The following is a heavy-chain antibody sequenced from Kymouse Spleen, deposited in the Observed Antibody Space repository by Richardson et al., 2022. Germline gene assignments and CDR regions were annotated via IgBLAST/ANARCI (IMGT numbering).Heavy chain of an antibody. CDR3: ARDKDTAMDLYYYYYGMDV. J-gene: IGHJ6*02. CDR1: GFTFSSYS. V-gene: IGHV3-21*03. Sequence: EVQLVESGGGLVKPGGSLRLSCAASGFTFSSYSMNWVRQAPGKGLEWVSSISSSSSYIYYADSVKGRFTISRDNAKNSLYLQMNSLRAEDTAVYYCARDKDTAMDLYYYYYGMDVWGQGTTVTVSS. D-gene: IGHD5-18,IGHD5-18*01. CDR2: ISSSSSYI.